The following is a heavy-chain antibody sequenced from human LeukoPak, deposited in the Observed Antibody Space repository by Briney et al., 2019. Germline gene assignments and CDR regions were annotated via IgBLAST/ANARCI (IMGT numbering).Heavy chain of an antibody. CDR1: GYTFTGYY. CDR2: INPNSGGT. V-gene: IGHV1-2*02. Sequence: ASVKVSCKASGYTFTGYYMHWVRQAPGQGLEWMGWINPNSGGTNYAQKFQDRVTMTRDTSISTAYMELSRLRSDDTAVYYCARVKGKYSSGLGLFDPWGQGTLVTVSS. D-gene: IGHD6-19*01. CDR3: ARVKGKYSSGLGLFDP. J-gene: IGHJ5*02.